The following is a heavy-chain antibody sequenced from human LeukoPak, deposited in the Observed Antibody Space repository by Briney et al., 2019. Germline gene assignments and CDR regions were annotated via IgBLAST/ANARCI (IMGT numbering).Heavy chain of an antibody. D-gene: IGHD7-27*01. J-gene: IGHJ4*02. Sequence: GRFLRLSCAASGFTFSSYTMHGVRQAPGKGLEWVAVISYEGSNENYADSVKGRFTISRDNDKNTLYLQMNSLRAEDTAVYYCARGLLTGETKWGQGTLVTVSS. V-gene: IGHV3-30-3*01. CDR3: ARGLLTGETK. CDR1: GFTFSSYT. CDR2: ISYEGSNE.